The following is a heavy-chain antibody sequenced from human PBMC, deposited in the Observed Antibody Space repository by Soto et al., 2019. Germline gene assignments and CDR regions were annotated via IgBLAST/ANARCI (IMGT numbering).Heavy chain of an antibody. CDR1: GFTFSSYW. CDR3: ARFPSVWLVDSPRFHP. Sequence: EVQLVESGGGLVQPGGSLRLSCAASGFTFSSYWMSWVRQAPGKGLEWVANIKQDGSEKYYVDSVKGPFTISRDNAKNSLYLQMNSLRADATAVYYCARFPSVWLVDSPRFHPWGQGTLVTVSS. D-gene: IGHD6-19*01. CDR2: IKQDGSEK. J-gene: IGHJ5*02. V-gene: IGHV3-7*01.